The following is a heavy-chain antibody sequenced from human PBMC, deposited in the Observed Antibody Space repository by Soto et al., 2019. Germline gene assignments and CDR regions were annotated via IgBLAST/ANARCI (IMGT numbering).Heavy chain of an antibody. J-gene: IGHJ4*02. V-gene: IGHV4-59*08. Sequence: QVQLQESGPGLVKPSETLSLTCTVSGGSISSYYWSWIRQPPGKGLEWIGFIYYSGSTNYNPSLKSRVTISVVTSKNQFSLKLSSVTAADTAVYYCARHRGYTYGDDYWGQGTLVTVSS. CDR3: ARHRGYTYGDDY. CDR1: GGSISSYY. CDR2: IYYSGST. D-gene: IGHD5-18*01.